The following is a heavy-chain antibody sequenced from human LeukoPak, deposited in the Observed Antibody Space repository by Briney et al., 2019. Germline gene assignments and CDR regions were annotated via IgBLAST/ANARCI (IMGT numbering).Heavy chain of an antibody. CDR3: ARGQDFWSGYPPNWFDP. CDR1: GGSFSGYY. CDR2: INHSGST. Sequence: MSSETLSLTCAVYGGSFSGYYWSWIRQPPGKGLEWIGEINHSGSTNYNPSLKSRVTTSVDTSKNQFSLKLSSVTAADTAVYYCARGQDFWSGYPPNWFDPWGQGTLVTVSS. D-gene: IGHD3-3*01. J-gene: IGHJ5*02. V-gene: IGHV4-34*01.